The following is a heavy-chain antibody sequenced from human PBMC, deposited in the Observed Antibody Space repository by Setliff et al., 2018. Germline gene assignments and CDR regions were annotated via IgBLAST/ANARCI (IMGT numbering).Heavy chain of an antibody. CDR2: TIPIFGTT. J-gene: IGHJ4*02. Sequence: GASVKVSCKASGGTFSSYGISWVRQAPGQGLEWMGGTIPIFGTTDYAQKFQGRVTIITDESTSTAFMQLSSLRSEDTAVYYCVRMQGGGSTLGAIDHWGQGTQVTVSS. D-gene: IGHD3-16*01. CDR1: GGTFSSYG. CDR3: VRMQGGGSTLGAIDH. V-gene: IGHV1-69*05.